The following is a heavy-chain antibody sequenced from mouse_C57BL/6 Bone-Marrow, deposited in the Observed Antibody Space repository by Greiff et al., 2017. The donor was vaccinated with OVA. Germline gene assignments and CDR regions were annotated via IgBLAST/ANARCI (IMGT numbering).Heavy chain of an antibody. J-gene: IGHJ4*01. V-gene: IGHV1-42*01. CDR2: INPSTGGT. D-gene: IGHD2-3*01. Sequence: EVTVVESGPELVKPGASVKISCKASGYSFTGYYMNWVKQSPEKSLEWIGEINPSTGGTTYNQKFKAKATLTVDKSSSTAYMQLKSLTSEDSAVYYCARLGLYDPPYYYAMDYWGQGTSVTGSS. CDR3: ARLGLYDPPYYYAMDY. CDR1: GYSFTGYY.